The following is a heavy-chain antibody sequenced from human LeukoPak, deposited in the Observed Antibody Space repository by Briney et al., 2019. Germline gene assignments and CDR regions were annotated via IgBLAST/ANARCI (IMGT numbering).Heavy chain of an antibody. J-gene: IGHJ3*02. CDR1: GFTFSNYG. D-gene: IGHD4-17*01. V-gene: IGHV3-23*01. Sequence: HTGGSLRLSCAASGFTFSNYGMNWVRQAPGKGLEWVSAISGSGHNTYYADSVKGRFTISRDNSKNTLYLQMNSLRAEDTAVYYCAKPDGDHAGHLDAFDIWGQGTMVTVSS. CDR3: AKPDGDHAGHLDAFDI. CDR2: ISGSGHNT.